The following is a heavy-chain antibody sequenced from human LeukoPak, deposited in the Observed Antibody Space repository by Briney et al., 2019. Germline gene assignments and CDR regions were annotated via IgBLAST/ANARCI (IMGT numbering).Heavy chain of an antibody. J-gene: IGHJ4*02. D-gene: IGHD3-10*01. CDR3: ARDDGSYGSGSTFDY. Sequence: ASVKVSCKASGYTFTSYDINWVRQATGQGLEWMGWISADNGNTNYAQNLQGRVTMTTDTSTSTAYMELRSLRSDDTAVYYCARDDGSYGSGSTFDYWGQGTLVTVSS. CDR2: ISADNGNT. V-gene: IGHV1-18*01. CDR1: GYTFTSYD.